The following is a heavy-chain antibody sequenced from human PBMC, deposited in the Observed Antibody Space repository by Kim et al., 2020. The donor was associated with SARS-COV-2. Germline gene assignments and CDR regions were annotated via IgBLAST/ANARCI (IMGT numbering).Heavy chain of an antibody. V-gene: IGHV6-1*01. D-gene: IGHD6-19*01. CDR1: GDRVSSNSAA. CDR2: TYYRSKWYN. J-gene: IGHJ3*02. CDR3: AKTPVAGTADAFDI. Sequence: SQTLSLTCAISGDRVSSNSAAWNWIRQSPSRGLECLGRTYYRSKWYNDYAVSVKSRITINPDTSKNQFSLQLNSVTPEDTAVYYCAKTPVAGTADAFDIWGQGTMVTVSS.